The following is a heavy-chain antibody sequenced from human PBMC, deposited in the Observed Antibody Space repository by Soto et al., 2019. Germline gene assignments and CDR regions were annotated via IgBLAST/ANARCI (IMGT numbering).Heavy chain of an antibody. J-gene: IGHJ4*02. V-gene: IGHV4-4*02. CDR1: GASVSSTYW. Sequence: TSGTLSLTCAVSGASVSSTYWWSWVRQPPGKGPEWIGEINHRGSANYNPSLKSRVTISVDISKSQFSLRLTSVTAADTAVYYCARYNAASGTYYFDFWGQGALVTVSS. CDR2: INHRGSA. D-gene: IGHD6-13*01. CDR3: ARYNAASGTYYFDF.